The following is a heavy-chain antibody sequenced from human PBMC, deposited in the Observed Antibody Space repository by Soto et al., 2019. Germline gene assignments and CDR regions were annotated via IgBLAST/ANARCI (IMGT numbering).Heavy chain of an antibody. V-gene: IGHV3-48*03. CDR1: GFTFSGYE. CDR2: ISTSGDTI. D-gene: IGHD3-22*01. J-gene: IGHJ4*02. CDR3: AREPYYYDSSGYPGYFDY. Sequence: GGSLRLSCAASGFTFSGYEMNWVRQAPGKGLEWISYISTSGDTIYSADSVKGRFTISRDNAKNSLYLQMNSLRVEDTAVYYCAREPYYYDSSGYPGYFDYWGQGTLVTVSS.